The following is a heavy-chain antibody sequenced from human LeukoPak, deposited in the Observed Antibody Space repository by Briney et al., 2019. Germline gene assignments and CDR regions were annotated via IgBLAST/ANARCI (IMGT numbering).Heavy chain of an antibody. D-gene: IGHD6-6*01. CDR1: GFTFSNYG. CDR2: ISYDGSIE. V-gene: IGHV3-30*03. J-gene: IGHJ4*02. CDR3: ARDSSSYYFDY. Sequence: GGSLRLSCAASGFTFSNYGMHWVRQSPGKGLEWVAVISYDGSIEYYADSVKGRFTISRDDSINTLYLQMNSLRAEDTAVYYCARDSSSYYFDYWGQGTLVTVSS.